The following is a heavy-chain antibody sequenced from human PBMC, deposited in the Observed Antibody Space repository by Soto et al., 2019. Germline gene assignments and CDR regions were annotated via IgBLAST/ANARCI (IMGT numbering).Heavy chain of an antibody. CDR1: GYTFTSYA. CDR2: INAGNGNT. D-gene: IGHD6-13*01. V-gene: IGHV1-3*01. CDR3: ASSYIAAAPYGMDV. Sequence: QVQLVQSGAEVKKPGASVKVSCKASGYTFTSYAMHWVRQAPGQRLEWMGWINAGNGNTKYSQKFQGRVTITRDTSASTAYMXXSSLRSEDTAVYYCASSYIAAAPYGMDVWGQGTTVTVSS. J-gene: IGHJ6*02.